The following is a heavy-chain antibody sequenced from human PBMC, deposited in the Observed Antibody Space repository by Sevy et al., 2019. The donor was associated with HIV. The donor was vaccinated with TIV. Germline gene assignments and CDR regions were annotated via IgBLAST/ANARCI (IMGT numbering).Heavy chain of an antibody. J-gene: IGHJ4*02. CDR3: ARTTSGWFDY. Sequence: QSQTLSLTCAISGDSVSSNSVAWNWIRQSPSRGLEWLGRTYYRSTWHNDYAVSVKSRITINPDTSKIQFSLQLNSVTPEDTAVYYCARTTSGWFDYWGQGTPVTVSS. D-gene: IGHD6-19*01. V-gene: IGHV6-1*01. CDR1: GDSVSSNSVA. CDR2: TYYRSTWHN.